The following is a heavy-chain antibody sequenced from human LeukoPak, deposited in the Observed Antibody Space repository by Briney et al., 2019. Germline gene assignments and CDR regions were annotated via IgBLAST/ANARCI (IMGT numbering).Heavy chain of an antibody. D-gene: IGHD6-19*01. CDR2: IWYDGSNK. J-gene: IGHJ4*02. Sequence: GRSLRLSCAASGFIFNSYGMHWVRQAPGKGLEWVAVIWYDGSNKYYADSVKGRFTISRDNSKNTLYLQMDSLRAEDTAVYYCAKDREGEHWLAHLDYWGKGTLVTVSS. CDR3: AKDREGEHWLAHLDY. CDR1: GFIFNSYG. V-gene: IGHV3-33*06.